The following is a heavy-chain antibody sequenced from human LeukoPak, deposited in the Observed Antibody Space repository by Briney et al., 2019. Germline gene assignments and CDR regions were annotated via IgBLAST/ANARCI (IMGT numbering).Heavy chain of an antibody. J-gene: IGHJ4*02. Sequence: SETLSLTCAVYGGSFSGYYWSWIRQPPGKGLEWIGEINRSGSTNYNPSLKSRVTISVDTSKHQFSLKLSSVTAADTAVYYCARGNGYRDFDYWGQGTLVTVSS. CDR1: GGSFSGYY. D-gene: IGHD5-18*01. CDR3: ARGNGYRDFDY. V-gene: IGHV4-34*01. CDR2: INRSGST.